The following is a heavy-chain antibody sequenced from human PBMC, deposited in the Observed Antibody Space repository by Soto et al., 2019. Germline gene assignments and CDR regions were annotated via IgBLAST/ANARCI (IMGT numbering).Heavy chain of an antibody. Sequence: QITLKESGPTLVKPTQTLTLTCTFSGFSLSTSGVGVGWIRQPPGKALEWLALIYWNDDKRYSPSLKSRLTITKDTSKNQVVLTMTNMDPVDTATYYCAHSRGITMVRGVAGWFDPWGQGTLVTVSS. CDR2: IYWNDDK. D-gene: IGHD3-10*01. CDR1: GFSLSTSGVG. CDR3: AHSRGITMVRGVAGWFDP. V-gene: IGHV2-5*01. J-gene: IGHJ5*02.